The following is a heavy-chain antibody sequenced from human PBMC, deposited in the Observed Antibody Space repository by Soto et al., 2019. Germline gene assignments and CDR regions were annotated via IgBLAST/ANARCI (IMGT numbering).Heavy chain of an antibody. V-gene: IGHV3-7*01. J-gene: IGHJ3*02. CDR3: VRDDTRRNNDFWSGYYTTDAFDI. CDR1: GFTFSRYW. CDR2: IKQDGSEK. D-gene: IGHD3-3*01. Sequence: EVQLVESGGGLVQPGGSLRLSCAASGFTFSRYWMSWVRQAPGKGLEWVVNIKQDGSEKYYVASVKGRFTMSRDNTKNSLSLQMNSLRAEDTAVYYCVRDDTRRNNDFWSGYYTTDAFDIWGQGRMVTVSS.